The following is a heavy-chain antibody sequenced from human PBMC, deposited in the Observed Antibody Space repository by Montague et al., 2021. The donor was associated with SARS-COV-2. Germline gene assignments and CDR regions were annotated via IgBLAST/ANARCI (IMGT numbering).Heavy chain of an antibody. CDR1: GGSFSSYY. CDR2: INHSGSS. CDR3: ARLAYCGADCFSGWEIFFDS. D-gene: IGHD2-21*02. J-gene: IGHJ4*02. V-gene: IGHV4-34*01. Sequence: SETRSLTCAVSGGSFSSYYWSWIRQPPGKGLEWIAEINHSGSSNXNPSLKGRVTMSVDTSKNQFSLKLNSVTVADTAVYYCARLAYCGADCFSGWEIFFDSWGQGTLVTVSS.